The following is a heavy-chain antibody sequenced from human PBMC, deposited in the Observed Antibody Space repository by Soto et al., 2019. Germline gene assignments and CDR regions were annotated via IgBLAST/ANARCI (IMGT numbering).Heavy chain of an antibody. Sequence: WGSLRLSCAASGFTFSSYSMNWVRQAPGKGLEWVSSISSSGSNTYYADSVKGRFTISRDNAKNSLYLQTNSLRAEDTAVYSCARDLLTIFAVVPPPGGFDPWGQGTLVTVSS. CDR1: GFTFSSYS. CDR2: ISSSGSNT. V-gene: IGHV3-21*01. D-gene: IGHD3-3*01. CDR3: ARDLLTIFAVVPPPGGFDP. J-gene: IGHJ5*02.